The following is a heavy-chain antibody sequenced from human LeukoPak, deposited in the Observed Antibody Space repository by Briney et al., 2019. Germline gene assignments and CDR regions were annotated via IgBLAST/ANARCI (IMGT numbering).Heavy chain of an antibody. D-gene: IGHD3-10*02. J-gene: IGHJ6*04. CDR3: AELGITMIGGV. CDR1: GFTFSSYS. Sequence: PGGSLRLSCAASGFTFSSYSMNWVRQAPGKGLEWVSSISGSSSYIYYADSVKGLFTISRHNAKNSLYLQMNSLRAEDTAVYYCAELGITMIGGVWGKGTTVTISS. V-gene: IGHV3-21*01. CDR2: ISGSSSYI.